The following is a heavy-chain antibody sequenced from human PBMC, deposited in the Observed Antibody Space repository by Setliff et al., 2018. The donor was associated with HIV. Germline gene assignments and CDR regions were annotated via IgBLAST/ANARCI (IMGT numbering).Heavy chain of an antibody. CDR1: GYTFSTSG. J-gene: IGHJ4*02. D-gene: IGHD6-19*01. CDR2: INGGSGKI. V-gene: IGHV1-3*01. CDR3: AKEGGAGGWARLDY. Sequence: ASVKVSCKASGYTFSTSGMHWMRQAPGQRLEWMGCINGGSGKIEYSQKFQNRVTITRDTSASTDYLEVSSLRSEDTAVYYCAKEGGAGGWARLDYWGQGTLVTVS.